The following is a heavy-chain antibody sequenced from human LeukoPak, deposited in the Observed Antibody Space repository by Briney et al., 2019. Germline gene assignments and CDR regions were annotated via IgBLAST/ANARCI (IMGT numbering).Heavy chain of an antibody. D-gene: IGHD4-17*01. Sequence: GGSLRLSCAASGFTFSSYATSWVRQAPGKGLEWVSAISGSGGSTYYADSVKGRFTISRDNSKNTLYLQMNSLRAEDTAVYYCARDYGDYKFDYWGQGTLVTVSS. V-gene: IGHV3-23*01. J-gene: IGHJ4*02. CDR1: GFTFSSYA. CDR2: ISGSGGST. CDR3: ARDYGDYKFDY.